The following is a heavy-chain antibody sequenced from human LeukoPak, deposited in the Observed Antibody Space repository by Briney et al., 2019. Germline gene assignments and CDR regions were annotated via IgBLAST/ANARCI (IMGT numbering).Heavy chain of an antibody. CDR3: ARDPGLMDVRGAFDI. CDR2: IYSGGST. Sequence: PGGSLRLSCAASGFTVSSNYMSWVRQAPGKGLEWVSVIYSGGSTYYADSVKGRFTISRDNSKNTLYLQMNSLRAEDTAVYYWARDPGLMDVRGAFDIWGQGTMVTVSS. V-gene: IGHV3-53*01. J-gene: IGHJ3*02. CDR1: GFTVSSNY. D-gene: IGHD2-8*01.